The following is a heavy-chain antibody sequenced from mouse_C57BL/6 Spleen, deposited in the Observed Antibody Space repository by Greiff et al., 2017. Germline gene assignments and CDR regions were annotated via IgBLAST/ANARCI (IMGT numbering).Heavy chain of an antibody. V-gene: IGHV1-76*01. J-gene: IGHJ2*01. CDR1: GYTFTDYY. CDR3: ARSGYYGSSPFDD. Sequence: QVQLQQSGAELVRPGASVKLSCKASGYTFTDYYINWVKQRPGQGLEWIARIYPGSGNTYYNEKFKGKATLTAEKSSSTAYMQLSSLTSEDSAVYVCARSGYYGSSPFDDRGKGTTLTVAS. CDR2: IYPGSGNT. D-gene: IGHD1-1*01.